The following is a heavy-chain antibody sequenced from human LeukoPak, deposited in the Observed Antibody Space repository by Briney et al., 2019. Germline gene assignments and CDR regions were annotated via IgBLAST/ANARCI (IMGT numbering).Heavy chain of an antibody. CDR3: ASTRGSYYFLDY. V-gene: IGHV4-34*01. CDR2: ISHSGST. Sequence: SETLSLTCAVYGGSFSGYYWSWIRQPPGKGLEWIGEISHSGSTNYNPSLKSRVTISVDTSKNQFSLKLSSVTAADTAVYYCASTRGSYYFLDYWGQGTLVTVSS. D-gene: IGHD1-26*01. CDR1: GGSFSGYY. J-gene: IGHJ4*02.